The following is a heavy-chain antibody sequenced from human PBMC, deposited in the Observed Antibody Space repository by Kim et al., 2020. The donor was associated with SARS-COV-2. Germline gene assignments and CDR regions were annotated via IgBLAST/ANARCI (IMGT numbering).Heavy chain of an antibody. CDR3: ARMEGNWNPFDY. Sequence: SETLSLTCTVSGGSISSSSYYWGWIRQPPGKGLEWIGSIYYSGSTYYNPSLKSRVTISVDTSKNQFSLKLSSVTAADTAVYYCARMEGNWNPFDYWGQGTLVTVSS. V-gene: IGHV4-39*07. CDR1: GGSISSSSYY. D-gene: IGHD1-1*01. J-gene: IGHJ4*02. CDR2: IYYSGST.